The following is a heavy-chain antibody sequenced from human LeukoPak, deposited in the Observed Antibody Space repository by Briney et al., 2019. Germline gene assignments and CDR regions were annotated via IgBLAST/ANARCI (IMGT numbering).Heavy chain of an antibody. D-gene: IGHD6-19*01. Sequence: PGRSLRLSCAASGFTFSSYAMHWLRQAPGKGLEWVAVISCDGSNKYYADSVKGRFTSSRDNSNNTLYLQKNSVRAEDTAVYYCARGNLSPSSGWFFSEVFFDYWGQGTLVSVSS. CDR3: ARGNLSPSSGWFFSEVFFDY. CDR2: ISCDGSNK. J-gene: IGHJ4*02. V-gene: IGHV3-30-3*01. CDR1: GFTFSSYA.